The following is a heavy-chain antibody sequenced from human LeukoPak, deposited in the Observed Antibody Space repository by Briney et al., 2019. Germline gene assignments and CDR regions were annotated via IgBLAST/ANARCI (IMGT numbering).Heavy chain of an antibody. V-gene: IGHV1-69*05. J-gene: IGHJ6*03. D-gene: IGHD6-19*01. Sequence: GASVKVSCKASGGTFSSYAISWVRQAPGQGLEWMGGIIPIFGTANYAQKFQGRVTITTDESTSTAYMELSSLRSEDTAVYYCARDSGYSSGWNSNYYYYMNVWGKGTTVTVSS. CDR2: IIPIFGTA. CDR3: ARDSGYSSGWNSNYYYYMNV. CDR1: GGTFSSYA.